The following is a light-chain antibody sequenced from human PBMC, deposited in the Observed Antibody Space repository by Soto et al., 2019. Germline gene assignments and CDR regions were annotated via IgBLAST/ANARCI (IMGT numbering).Light chain of an antibody. Sequence: DIPMTQSPSSLSASVGDRVTITCRASQSISSYLNWYQQKPGKAPKLLIYAASSLQSGVPSRFSGSGSGTDFTRTISSLQPEDFAAYYCQQCYSTPYTCGQGTVLEIK. CDR3: QQCYSTPYT. CDR1: QSISSY. J-gene: IGKJ2*01. V-gene: IGKV1-39*01. CDR2: AAS.